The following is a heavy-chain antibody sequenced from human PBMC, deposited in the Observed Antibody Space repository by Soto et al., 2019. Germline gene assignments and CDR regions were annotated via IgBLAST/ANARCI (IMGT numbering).Heavy chain of an antibody. D-gene: IGHD6-6*01. CDR3: AKDLAAYSYYFDY. CDR2: ISYDGNNK. CDR1: GFTYSTYT. V-gene: IGHV3-30*18. Sequence: GGSLRLSCAASGFTYSTYTMHWVRQAPGKGLEWVAVISYDGNNKYYADSVKGRFTISRDNSKNTLYLQMNSLRAEDTAVYYCAKDLAAYSYYFDYWGQGTLVTVSS. J-gene: IGHJ4*02.